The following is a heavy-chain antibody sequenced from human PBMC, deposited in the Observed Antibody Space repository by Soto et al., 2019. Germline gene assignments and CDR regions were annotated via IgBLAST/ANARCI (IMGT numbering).Heavy chain of an antibody. CDR3: ARSVVVTAIHAFDI. CDR2: ISYDGSNK. D-gene: IGHD2-21*02. J-gene: IGHJ3*02. V-gene: IGHV3-30-3*01. Sequence: GGSLRLSCAASGFTFSSYAMHWVRQAPGKGLEWVAVISYDGSNKYYADFVKGRFTIYRDNSKNTLYLQMNSLRAEDTAVYYCARSVVVTAIHAFDIWGQGTMVTVSS. CDR1: GFTFSSYA.